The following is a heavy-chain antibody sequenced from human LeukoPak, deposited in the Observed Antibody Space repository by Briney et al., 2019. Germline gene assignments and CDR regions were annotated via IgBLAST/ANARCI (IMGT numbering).Heavy chain of an antibody. Sequence: GGSLRLSCAASGFTFSSYEMNWVRQAPGKGLEWVSYISSSSGYTNYADSVKGRFTISRDNANNSLYLQMNSLRAEDTAVYYCARAQGLAADSWGQGTLATVSS. D-gene: IGHD3-16*01. CDR1: GFTFSSYE. CDR3: ARAQGLAADS. V-gene: IGHV3-48*03. CDR2: ISSSSGYT. J-gene: IGHJ4*02.